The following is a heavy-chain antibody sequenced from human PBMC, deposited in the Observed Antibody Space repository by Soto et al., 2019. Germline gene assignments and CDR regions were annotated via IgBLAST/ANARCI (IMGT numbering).Heavy chain of an antibody. D-gene: IGHD6-13*01. Sequence: GGSLRLSCAASGFTVSSNYMSWVRQAPGKGLEWVSVIYSGGSTYYADSVQGRFTISRDNSKNTLFLQMNSLGAEEPAVYYWLWSSSWSNDAFDIWGQGTMVTVSS. V-gene: IGHV3-53*01. CDR1: GFTVSSNY. J-gene: IGHJ3*02. CDR3: LWSSSWSNDAFDI. CDR2: IYSGGST.